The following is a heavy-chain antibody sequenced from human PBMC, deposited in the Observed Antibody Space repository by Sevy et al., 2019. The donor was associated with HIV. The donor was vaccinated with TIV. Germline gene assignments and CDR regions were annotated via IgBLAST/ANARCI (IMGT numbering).Heavy chain of an antibody. CDR3: ARGAHYDDANWGFDY. J-gene: IGHJ4*02. CDR1: GFIFGDYY. D-gene: IGHD3-22*01. V-gene: IGHV3-11*01. Sequence: GGSLRLSCAASGFIFGDYYMAWVRQAPGKGLGWISYVSRGGVNIYYADSVEGRFSISRDDAKDSLFLQMDSLRAEDTAFYYGARGAHYDDANWGFDYWGQGALVTVSS. CDR2: VSRGGVNI.